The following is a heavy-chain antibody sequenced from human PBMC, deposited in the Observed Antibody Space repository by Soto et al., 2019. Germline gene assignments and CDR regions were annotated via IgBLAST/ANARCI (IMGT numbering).Heavy chain of an antibody. Sequence: EVQLVESGGGLVQPGGSLRLSCAASGFTFSSYSMNWVRQAPGKGLEWVSYISSSSSTIYYADSVKGRFTISRDNAKDSLYLQTNSLRAEDTAVYYCASSWKQQLPTDPFDYWGQGTLVTVSS. CDR3: ASSWKQQLPTDPFDY. CDR1: GFTFSSYS. D-gene: IGHD6-13*01. CDR2: ISSSSSTI. V-gene: IGHV3-48*01. J-gene: IGHJ4*02.